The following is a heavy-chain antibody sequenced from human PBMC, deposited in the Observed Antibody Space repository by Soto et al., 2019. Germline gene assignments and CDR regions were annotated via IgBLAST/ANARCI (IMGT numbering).Heavy chain of an antibody. CDR1: GFTFSSYA. V-gene: IGHV3-30-3*01. Sequence: QVQLVESGGGVVQPGRSLRLSCAASGFTFSSYAMHWVRQAPGKGLEWVAVISYDGSNKYCADSVKGRFTISRDNSKNTLYLQMNSLRAEDTAVYYCARDLPGNWGQGTLVTVSS. CDR2: ISYDGSNK. CDR3: ARDLPGN. J-gene: IGHJ4*02.